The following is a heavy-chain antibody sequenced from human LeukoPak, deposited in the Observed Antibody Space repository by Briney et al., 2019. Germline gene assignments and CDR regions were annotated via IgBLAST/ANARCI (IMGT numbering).Heavy chain of an antibody. CDR2: IYYSGST. Sequence: PSETLSLTCTVSGGSISSSSYHWGWIRQPPGKGLEWIGSIYYSGSTYYNPSLKSRVTISVDTSKNQFSLKLSSVTAADTAVYYCARGTPSGGSDYWGQGTLVTVSS. CDR3: ARGTPSGGSDY. J-gene: IGHJ4*02. CDR1: GGSISSSSYH. V-gene: IGHV4-39*01. D-gene: IGHD1-26*01.